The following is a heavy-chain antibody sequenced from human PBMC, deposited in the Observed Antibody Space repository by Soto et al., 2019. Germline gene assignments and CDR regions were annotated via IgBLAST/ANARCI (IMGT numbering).Heavy chain of an antibody. D-gene: IGHD2-15*01. CDR1: GGSISSYY. CDR3: ARARFQLLHPYYYGMDV. V-gene: IGHV4-59*01. CDR2: IYYTEKT. Sequence: QVQLLQSGPGLVKPSETLSLTCTVSGGSISSYYWSWIRQPPGKGLDWIGYIYYTEKTNYNPSLKSRVTISVDTSKNQFSLKLRSVTAADTGVYFCARARFQLLHPYYYGMDVWGQGTAVTVSS. J-gene: IGHJ6*02.